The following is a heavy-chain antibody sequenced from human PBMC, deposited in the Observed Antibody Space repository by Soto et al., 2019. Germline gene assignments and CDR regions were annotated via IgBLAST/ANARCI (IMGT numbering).Heavy chain of an antibody. D-gene: IGHD3-3*01. CDR1: GFTFSSYW. J-gene: IGHJ6*03. V-gene: IGHV3-74*01. Sequence: EVQLVESGVGLVQPGGSLRLSCAASGFTFSSYWMHWVRQAPGKGLVWVSRINSDGSSTSYADSVKGRFTISRDNAKNTLYLQMNSLRAEDTAVYYCARGGFWSGFYYYYYMDVWGKGTAVTVSS. CDR2: INSDGSST. CDR3: ARGGFWSGFYYYYYMDV.